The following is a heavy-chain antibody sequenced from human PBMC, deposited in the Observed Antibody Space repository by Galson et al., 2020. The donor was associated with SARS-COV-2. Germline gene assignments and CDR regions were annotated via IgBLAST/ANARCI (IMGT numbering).Heavy chain of an antibody. CDR2: IYHSGST. Sequence: SETLSLTCAVSGGSISSGGYSWSWIRQPPGKGLEWIGYIYHSGSTYYNPSLKSRVTISVDRSKNQFSLKLSSVTAADTAVYYCARDRLANYDYGGSWFDPWGQGTLVTVSS. CDR1: GGSISSGGYS. D-gene: IGHD4-17*01. V-gene: IGHV4-30-2*01. J-gene: IGHJ5*02. CDR3: ARDRLANYDYGGSWFDP.